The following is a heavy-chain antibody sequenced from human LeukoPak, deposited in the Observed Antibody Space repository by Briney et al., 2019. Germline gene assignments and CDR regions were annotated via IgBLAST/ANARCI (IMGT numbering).Heavy chain of an antibody. CDR3: ARDKLGLGELSLYDQ. CDR2: MNPNSGGT. CDR1: GYTLTGYY. V-gene: IGHV1-2*02. Sequence: ASVKVSCKASGYTLTGYYMHWVRQAPGQGLEWMGWMNPNSGGTKYAQKFQGRVTMTRDTSISTAYMELSRLRSDDTAMYYCARDKLGLGELSLYDQWGQGALVTVFS. D-gene: IGHD3-16*02. J-gene: IGHJ5*02.